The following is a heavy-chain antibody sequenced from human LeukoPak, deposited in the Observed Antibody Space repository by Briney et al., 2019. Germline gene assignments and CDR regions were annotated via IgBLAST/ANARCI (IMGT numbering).Heavy chain of an antibody. D-gene: IGHD3-10*01. CDR2: IYTSGST. CDR1: GGSISSYY. CDR3: ARGYGDYGSGSYYTGGDY. J-gene: IGHJ4*02. V-gene: IGHV4-4*07. Sequence: SETLSLTCTVSGGSISSYYWSWIRQPAGKGLEWIGRIYTSGSTNYNPSLKSRVTMSVDTSKNQFSLKLSSVTAADTAVYYCARGYGDYGSGSYYTGGDYWGQGTLVTVSS.